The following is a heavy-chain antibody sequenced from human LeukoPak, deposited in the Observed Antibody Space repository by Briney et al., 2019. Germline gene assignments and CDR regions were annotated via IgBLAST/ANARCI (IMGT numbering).Heavy chain of an antibody. CDR2: ISIDSHSM. CDR1: GFTFSAYS. Sequence: GGSLRLSCAASGFTFSAYSMNWFRQTPGKGLEWVSYISIDSHSMHYADSVRGRFTISRDNSKNTLYMQMDSLRAEDTAVYYCVTESTGTLDYWGQGILVTVSS. D-gene: IGHD3-9*01. V-gene: IGHV3-48*01. J-gene: IGHJ4*02. CDR3: VTESTGTLDY.